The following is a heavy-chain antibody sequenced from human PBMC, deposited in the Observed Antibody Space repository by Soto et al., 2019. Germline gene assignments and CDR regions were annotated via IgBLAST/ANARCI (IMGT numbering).Heavy chain of an antibody. D-gene: IGHD1-26*01. CDR1: GFTFSNYA. J-gene: IGHJ3*01. Sequence: QVQLVESGGGVVQPGRSLRLSCAASGFTFSNYAMHWVRQAPCKGLEWVAVISYDGSNKYYADSVKGRFSISRDNSKNTLYLQMSSLRPEDTAVYYCAREWAWGQGTMVTVSS. CDR3: AREWA. CDR2: ISYDGSNK. V-gene: IGHV3-30-3*01.